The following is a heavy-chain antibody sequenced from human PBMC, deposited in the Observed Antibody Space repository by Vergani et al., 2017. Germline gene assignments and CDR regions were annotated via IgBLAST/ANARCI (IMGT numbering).Heavy chain of an antibody. CDR2: INPSGGST. V-gene: IGHV1-46*03. J-gene: IGHJ5*02. CDR1: GYTFTNYY. D-gene: IGHD2-2*01. Sequence: QVQLVQSGAEVKKPGASVKVSCKASGYTFTNYYMHWVRQAPGQGLEWMGIINPSGGSTSYAQKFQGRVTMTRDTSTSTVYMELSSLRSEDTAVYYCARDVRGVPAAQVGGWVDPGREGTLLTVSS. CDR3: ARDVRGVPAAQVGGWVDP.